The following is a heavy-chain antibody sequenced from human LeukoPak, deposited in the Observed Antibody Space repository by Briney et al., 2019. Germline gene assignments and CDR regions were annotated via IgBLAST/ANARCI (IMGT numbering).Heavy chain of an antibody. V-gene: IGHV5-51*01. CDR1: GYSFTSYW. CDR2: IYPGDSDT. CDR3: ARHSSIVVVPAPDDY. J-gene: IGHJ4*02. D-gene: IGHD2-2*01. Sequence: GESLKISCKGSGYSFTSYWIGWVRQMPGKGLEWMGIIYPGDSDTRYSPSFQGQVTISADKSIRTTSLQSSSLKASDTAMYYCARHSSIVVVPAPDDYWGQGTLVTVSS.